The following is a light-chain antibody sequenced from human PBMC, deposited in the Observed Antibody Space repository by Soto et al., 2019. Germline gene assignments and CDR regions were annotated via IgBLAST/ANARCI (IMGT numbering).Light chain of an antibody. Sequence: EIVLTQSPATLSLSPGERATLSCRASQSVSSYLAWYQQKPGQPPRLLIYDASNRATGIPARFSGSGSGTDFTLTISSLEPEDFAVYSCQQRSNWPPTFGQGTKLEIK. J-gene: IGKJ2*01. CDR3: QQRSNWPPT. CDR2: DAS. V-gene: IGKV3-11*01. CDR1: QSVSSY.